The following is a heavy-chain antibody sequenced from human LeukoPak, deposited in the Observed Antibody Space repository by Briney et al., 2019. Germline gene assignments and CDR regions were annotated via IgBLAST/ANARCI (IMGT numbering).Heavy chain of an antibody. CDR2: ITTTGDRI. V-gene: IGHV3-48*04. Sequence: GGSLRLCCVASGFTFVSHWMTWVRQAPGKGLEWIAYITTTGDRIQYADSVKGRFTISRDNTKNSLYLQLNSLRADDTALYYCVRDTKDYWGQGTLVTVSS. D-gene: IGHD2-8*01. CDR3: VRDTKDY. J-gene: IGHJ4*02. CDR1: GFTFVSHW.